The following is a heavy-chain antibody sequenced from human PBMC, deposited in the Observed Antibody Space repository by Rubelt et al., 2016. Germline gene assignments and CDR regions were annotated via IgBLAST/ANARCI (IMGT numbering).Heavy chain of an antibody. CDR1: GYTFTSYY. V-gene: IGHV1-46*01. CDR3: ARGSWFRGAFDI. J-gene: IGHJ3*02. CDR2: INPSGGST. D-gene: IGHD6-13*01. Sequence: QVQLVQSGAEVKKPGASVKVSCKASGYTFTSYYMHWVRQAPGQGLEWMGIINPSGGSTSYAQKFQGRGNMTRDTSTSAVYMELSRLRSDDTAVYYCARGSWFRGAFDIWGQGTMVTVSS.